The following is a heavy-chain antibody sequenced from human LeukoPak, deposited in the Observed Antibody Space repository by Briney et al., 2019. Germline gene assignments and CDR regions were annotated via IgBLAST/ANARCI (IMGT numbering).Heavy chain of an antibody. CDR1: GFTVSSNY. CDR3: ATSSGSYFPYAFDI. J-gene: IGHJ3*02. D-gene: IGHD1-26*01. Sequence: GGSLRLSCAASGFTVSSNYMSWVRQAPGKGLEWVSVIYSGGSTYNADSVKGRFTIPRDNSKNTLYLQMNSLRAEDTAVYYCATSSGSYFPYAFDIWGQGTMVTVSS. V-gene: IGHV3-53*01. CDR2: IYSGGST.